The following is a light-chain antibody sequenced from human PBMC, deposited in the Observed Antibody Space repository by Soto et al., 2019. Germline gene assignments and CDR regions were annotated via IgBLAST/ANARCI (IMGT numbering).Light chain of an antibody. J-gene: IGKJ2*01. CDR3: QQFHSTPQT. V-gene: IGKV4-1*01. Sequence: DIVMTQSPDALAVSLGERATINCKSSQSVLYSSNNKNYLAWYQQKPGQPPKLLIYWASTRESGVPDRFSGSGSGTDFTLTISGLQAEDVAVYYCQQFHSTPQTFGQGTKLEIK. CDR2: WAS. CDR1: QSVLYSSNNKNY.